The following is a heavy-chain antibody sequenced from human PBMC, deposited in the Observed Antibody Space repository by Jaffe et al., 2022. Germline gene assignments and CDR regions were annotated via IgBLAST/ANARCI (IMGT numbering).Heavy chain of an antibody. J-gene: IGHJ4*02. Sequence: QVQLVQSGAEVKKPGASVRVSCRASGYTFSGHSIHWVRQAPGQGLEWMGWLNPNNGDTNYAQKFQGRVTMTRDTSIRTAYMEVSSLRSDDTAVYYCGRGTFEYWGQGTLVTVSS. V-gene: IGHV1-2*02. CDR1: GYTFSGHS. CDR3: GRGTFEY. CDR2: LNPNNGDT.